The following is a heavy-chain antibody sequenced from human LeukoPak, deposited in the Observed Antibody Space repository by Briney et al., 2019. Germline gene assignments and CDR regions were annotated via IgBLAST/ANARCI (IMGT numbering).Heavy chain of an antibody. Sequence: SVKVSCKASGGTFSSYAISWVRQATGQGLEWMGGIIPIFGTANYAQKFQGRVTITADESTSTAYMELSSLRSEDTAVYYCARDYPHYYYDSSGYSYYFDYWGQGTLVTVSS. V-gene: IGHV1-69*13. CDR2: IIPIFGTA. CDR3: ARDYPHYYYDSSGYSYYFDY. J-gene: IGHJ4*02. CDR1: GGTFSSYA. D-gene: IGHD3-22*01.